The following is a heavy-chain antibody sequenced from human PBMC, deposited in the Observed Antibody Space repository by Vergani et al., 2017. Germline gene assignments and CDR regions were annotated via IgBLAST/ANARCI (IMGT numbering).Heavy chain of an antibody. D-gene: IGHD2-2*01. V-gene: IGHV1-69*08. Sequence: QVQLVQSGAEVKKPGSSVKVSCKASGGTFSSYTISWVRQAPGQGLEWMGRIIPILGIANYAQKFQGRVTITADKSTSTAYMELSSLRSEETAVYYCARDADLGYCSSTSCYDNWFDPWGQGTLVTVSS. CDR2: IIPILGIA. CDR3: ARDADLGYCSSTSCYDNWFDP. CDR1: GGTFSSYT. J-gene: IGHJ5*02.